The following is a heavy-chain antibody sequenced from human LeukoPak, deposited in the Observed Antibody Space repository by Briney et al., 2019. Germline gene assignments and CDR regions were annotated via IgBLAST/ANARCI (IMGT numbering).Heavy chain of an antibody. D-gene: IGHD6-19*01. V-gene: IGHV4-61*02. J-gene: IGHJ4*02. CDR2: IYSRGST. Sequence: KPSETLSLTCTVSGGSISSGHYYLNWIRQPAGKGLEWIGRIYSRGSTNYNSSLRSRVTISVDTSKSQFSLKLTSVTAADTAVYYCASDKGASGWGLGYWGQGTLVTVSS. CDR1: GGSISSGHYY. CDR3: ASDKGASGWGLGY.